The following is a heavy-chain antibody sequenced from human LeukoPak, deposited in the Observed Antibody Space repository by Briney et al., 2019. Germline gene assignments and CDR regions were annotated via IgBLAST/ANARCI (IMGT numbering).Heavy chain of an antibody. CDR3: TREWLYSSGHTGY. D-gene: IGHD6-19*01. Sequence: GGSLRLSCTASGFTFGDYAMTWVRQAPGKGLEWVGFIRSKIYGGTPEYAASVKGRFTISRDDSKGIAYLQMNSLKTEDTAVYYCTREWLYSSGHTGYWGQGTLVTVSS. J-gene: IGHJ4*02. CDR2: IRSKIYGGTP. V-gene: IGHV3-49*04. CDR1: GFTFGDYA.